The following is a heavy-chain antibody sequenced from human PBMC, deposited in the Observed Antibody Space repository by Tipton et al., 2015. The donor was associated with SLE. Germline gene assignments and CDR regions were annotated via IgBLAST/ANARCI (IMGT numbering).Heavy chain of an antibody. J-gene: IGHJ4*02. CDR1: GGSFSGYY. Sequence: TLSLTCAVYGGSFSGYYWSWIRQPPGKGREWIGYIYYSGSTNYNPSLKSRVTMSVDTSKNQFSLKLSSVTAADTAVYYCARDPYYYDSSGYLDYWGQGTLVTVSS. D-gene: IGHD3-22*01. CDR3: ARDPYYYDSSGYLDY. V-gene: IGHV4-59*12. CDR2: IYYSGST.